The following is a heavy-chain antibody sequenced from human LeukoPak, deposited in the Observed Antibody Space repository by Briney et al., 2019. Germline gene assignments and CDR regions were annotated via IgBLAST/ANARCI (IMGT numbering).Heavy chain of an antibody. CDR1: GFTFDNYA. Sequence: PGGSLRLSCAASGFTFDNYAMHWVRQPPGKGLEWVSGISWNSGSIGYADSVKGRFTISRDNAKNSLYLQMNSLRAEDMALYYCVRSSGWYDYWGQGTLVTVSS. J-gene: IGHJ4*02. D-gene: IGHD6-19*01. V-gene: IGHV3-9*03. CDR3: VRSSGWYDY. CDR2: ISWNSGSI.